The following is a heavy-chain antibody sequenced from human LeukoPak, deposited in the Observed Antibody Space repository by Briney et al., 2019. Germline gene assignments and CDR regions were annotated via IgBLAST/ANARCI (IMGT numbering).Heavy chain of an antibody. D-gene: IGHD5-18*01. J-gene: IGHJ2*01. CDR1: GFTFSSYW. CDR3: ARDRGYSYGPWYFDL. CDR2: IKQDGSEK. Sequence: PGGSLRLSCAASGFTFSSYWMSWVRQAPGKGLEWVANIKQDGSEKYYVDSVKGRFTISRDNAKNSLYLQMNSLRAEDTAVYYCARDRGYSYGPWYFDLWGRGTLVTVSS. V-gene: IGHV3-7*01.